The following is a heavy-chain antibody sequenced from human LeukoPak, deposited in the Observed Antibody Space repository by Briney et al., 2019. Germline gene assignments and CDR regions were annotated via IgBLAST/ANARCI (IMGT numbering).Heavy chain of an antibody. V-gene: IGHV4-59*08. CDR3: ARAPYSSSWYYTDY. CDR1: GGSISSYY. CDR2: IYYSGST. D-gene: IGHD6-13*01. J-gene: IGHJ4*02. Sequence: SETLSLTCTVSGGSISSYYWSWIRQPPGKGLEWIGYIYYSGSTNYNPSLKSRVTISVDTSKNQFSVKLSSVTAADTAVYYCARAPYSSSWYYTDYWGQGTLVTVSS.